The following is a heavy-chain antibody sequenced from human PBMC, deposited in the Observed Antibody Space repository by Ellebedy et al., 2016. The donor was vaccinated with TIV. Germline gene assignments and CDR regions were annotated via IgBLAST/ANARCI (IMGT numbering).Heavy chain of an antibody. CDR2: IVVGSGNT. V-gene: IGHV1-58*01. Sequence: AASVKVSCKASGFIFSNSAVQWVRQARGQRVEWIGWIVVGSGNTNYAQKFQERVTITRDMSANTAYLEMSSLRSDDTAVYYCAADFMTYWGQGTPVTVSS. J-gene: IGHJ4*02. CDR1: GFIFSNSA. CDR3: AADFMTY. D-gene: IGHD3-16*01.